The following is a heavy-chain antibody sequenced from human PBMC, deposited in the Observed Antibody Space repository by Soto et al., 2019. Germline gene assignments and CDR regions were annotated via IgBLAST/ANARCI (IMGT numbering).Heavy chain of an antibody. J-gene: IGHJ4*02. CDR2: IVVGSGNT. Sequence: ASVKVSCKASGFTFTSPAVQWVRQARGQRLEWIGWIVVGSGNTNYAQKFQERVTITRDMSTSTAYMELSSLRSEDTAVYYCAAGRFFTAMAPVFDYWGQGTLVTVS. CDR1: GFTFTSPA. V-gene: IGHV1-58*01. D-gene: IGHD5-18*01. CDR3: AAGRFFTAMAPVFDY.